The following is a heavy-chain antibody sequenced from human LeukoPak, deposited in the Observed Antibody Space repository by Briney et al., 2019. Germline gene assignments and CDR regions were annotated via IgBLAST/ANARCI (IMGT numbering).Heavy chain of an antibody. CDR3: ARALELSLFDY. V-gene: IGHV4-30-2*01. D-gene: IGHD1-7*01. Sequence: SETLSLTCAVSGGSISSGGYSWSWIRQPPGKGLQWIGYIDHSGSTYYNPSLKSRVTISVDRSKNQFSLKLSSVTAADTAVYYCARALELSLFDYWGQGTLVTVSS. J-gene: IGHJ4*02. CDR2: IDHSGST. CDR1: GGSISSGGYS.